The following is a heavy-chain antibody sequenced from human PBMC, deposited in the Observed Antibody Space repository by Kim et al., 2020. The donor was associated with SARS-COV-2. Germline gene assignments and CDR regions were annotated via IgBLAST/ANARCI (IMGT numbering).Heavy chain of an antibody. J-gene: IGHJ4*02. V-gene: IGHV4-31*03. CDR1: GGSISSGGYY. Sequence: SETLSLTCTVSGGSISSGGYYWSWIRQHPGKGLEWIGYIYYSGSTYYNPSLKSRVTISVDTSKNQFSLKLSSVTAADTAVYYCARGQGLITMIVVVVGAFDSCGQGTLVTVSS. D-gene: IGHD3-22*01. CDR2: IYYSGST. CDR3: ARGQGLITMIVVVVGAFDS.